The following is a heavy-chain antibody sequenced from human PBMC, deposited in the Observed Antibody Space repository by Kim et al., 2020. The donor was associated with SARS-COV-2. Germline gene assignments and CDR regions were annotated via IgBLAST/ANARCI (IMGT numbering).Heavy chain of an antibody. Sequence: SETLSLTCTVSGGSISNYYWSWIRQPPGKGLEWIGYMYNGGSTDYNPSLKSRVTMSIDTSKNQFSLKLTSVTAADTAVYYCARAHSGWDGLFDYWGQGTLVTVSS. J-gene: IGHJ4*02. V-gene: IGHV4-59*01. CDR3: ARAHSGWDGLFDY. D-gene: IGHD6-19*01. CDR1: GGSISNYY. CDR2: MYNGGST.